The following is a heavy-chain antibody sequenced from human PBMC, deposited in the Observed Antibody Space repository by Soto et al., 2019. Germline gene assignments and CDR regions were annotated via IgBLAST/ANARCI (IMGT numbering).Heavy chain of an antibody. V-gene: IGHV4-39*02. D-gene: IGHD2-15*01. CDR3: AKDKDVSRELTAYFDY. Sequence: PSETLSLTCTVSGDSISSSRYYWGWVRQPPGKGLEWIGSIYYRGSTYYSPSLKSRVTISVDTSKNQFSLKLSSVTAADTAVYYCAKDKDVSRELTAYFDYWGQGTLVTVSS. CDR1: GDSISSSRYY. CDR2: IYYRGST. J-gene: IGHJ4*02.